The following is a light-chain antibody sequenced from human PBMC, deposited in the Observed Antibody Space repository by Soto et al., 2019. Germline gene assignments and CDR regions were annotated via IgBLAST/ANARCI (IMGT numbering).Light chain of an antibody. V-gene: IGLV4-69*01. CDR1: SGHSSYA. J-gene: IGLJ3*02. CDR2: LNSDGSH. Sequence: QSVLTQSPSASASLGASVKLTCTLSSGHSSYAMAWHQQQPEKGPRYLMKLNSDGSHSKGDGIPDRFSGSSSGAERYLTISSLQSEDEADYYCQTWGTGMTWVFGGGTKLTVL. CDR3: QTWGTGMTWV.